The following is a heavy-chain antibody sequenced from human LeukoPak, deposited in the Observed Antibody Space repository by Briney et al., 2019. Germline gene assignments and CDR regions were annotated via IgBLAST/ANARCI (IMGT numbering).Heavy chain of an antibody. CDR3: ARDLYGDHKPFYYYYYMDV. D-gene: IGHD4-17*01. CDR1: GFTFDDYA. CDR2: ISWNGRSI. V-gene: IGHV3-9*01. J-gene: IGHJ6*03. Sequence: GGSLRLSCAASGFTFDDYAMHWARQAPGKGLEWVSGISWNGRSIGYADSVKGRFTISRDNAKNSLYLQMNSLRAEDTAVYYCARDLYGDHKPFYYYYYMDVWGKGTAVTVSS.